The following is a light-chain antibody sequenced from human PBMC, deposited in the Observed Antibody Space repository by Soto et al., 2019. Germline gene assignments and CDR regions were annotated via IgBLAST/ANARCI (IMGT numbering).Light chain of an antibody. Sequence: HSALTQPASVSGSPGQSITISCTGTSSDVGGYNYVSWYQQHPGKAPKLMIYDVSNRPSGVSNRFSGSKSGNTASLTISGLQAEDAADYYCSSYTSSSTPYVFGTGTKVTVL. CDR2: DVS. J-gene: IGLJ1*01. CDR1: SSDVGGYNY. V-gene: IGLV2-14*01. CDR3: SSYTSSSTPYV.